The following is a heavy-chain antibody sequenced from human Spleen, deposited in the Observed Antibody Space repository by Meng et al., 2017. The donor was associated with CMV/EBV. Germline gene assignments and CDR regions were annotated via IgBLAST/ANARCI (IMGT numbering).Heavy chain of an antibody. CDR3: ARVIRDYDFWSGFPQHGMDV. Sequence: GGSLRLSCAASGFTFSSYWMSWVRQAPGKGLEWVANIKQDGSEKYYVDSVKGRFTISRDNAKNSLYLQMNSLRAEDTAVYYCARVIRDYDFWSGFPQHGMDVWGQGTTVTVSS. CDR2: IKQDGSEK. CDR1: GFTFSSYW. J-gene: IGHJ6*02. V-gene: IGHV3-7*01. D-gene: IGHD3-3*01.